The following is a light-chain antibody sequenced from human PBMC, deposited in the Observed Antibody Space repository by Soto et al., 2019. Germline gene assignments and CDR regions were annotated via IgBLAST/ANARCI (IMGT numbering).Light chain of an antibody. CDR2: GAS. J-gene: IGKJ2*01. CDR1: QSVSSN. V-gene: IGKV3-15*01. CDR3: QQYNNWPYT. Sequence: EIVMTQSPATLSVSPGERATLSCRASQSVSSNLAWYQQKPGQAPRLLIYGASTRATGIPARFSGSGSGTEXXLTISSLQSEDFAVYYCQQYNNWPYTFGQGTKLEIK.